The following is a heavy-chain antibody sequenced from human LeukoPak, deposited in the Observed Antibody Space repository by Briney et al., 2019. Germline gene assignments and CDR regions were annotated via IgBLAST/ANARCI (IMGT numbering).Heavy chain of an antibody. CDR1: GGSISSGDYY. D-gene: IGHD5-18*01. CDR2: IYYSGST. Sequence: SQTLSLTCTVSGGSISSGDYYWSWIRQHPGKGLEWIGYIYYSGSTYYNPSLKSRVTISVDTSKNQFSLKLSSVTAADTAVYYCASTRGYSYGFDYWGQGTLVTVSS. CDR3: ASTRGYSYGFDY. V-gene: IGHV4-31*03. J-gene: IGHJ4*02.